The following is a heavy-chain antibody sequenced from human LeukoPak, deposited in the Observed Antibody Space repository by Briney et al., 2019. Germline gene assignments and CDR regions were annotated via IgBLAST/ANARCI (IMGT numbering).Heavy chain of an antibody. Sequence: PSETLSLTCAVSGGSLSSHYWTWIRQPPGKGLEWIGYIYYTGATNYNPSLKSRVTISVDTSKNQFSLKLSSVTAADTAVYYCARRKYDYVWGSYLHIDYWGQGTLVTVSS. V-gene: IGHV4-59*11. CDR3: ARRKYDYVWGSYLHIDY. J-gene: IGHJ4*02. CDR1: GGSLSSHY. D-gene: IGHD3-16*02. CDR2: IYYTGAT.